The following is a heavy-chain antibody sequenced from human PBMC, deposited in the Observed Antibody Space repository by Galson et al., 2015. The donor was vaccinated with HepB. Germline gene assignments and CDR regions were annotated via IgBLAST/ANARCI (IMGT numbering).Heavy chain of an antibody. D-gene: IGHD3-10*01. CDR3: AADDTAGTGWFDP. V-gene: IGHV1-58*01. CDR2: IVVGSGNT. J-gene: IGHJ5*02. Sequence: SVKVSCKASGFTFTSSAVQWVRQARGQRLEWIGWIVVGSGNTNYAQKFQERVTITRDMSTSTAYMELSSLRSEDTAVYYCAADDTAGTGWFDPWGQGTLVTVSS. CDR1: GFTFTSSA.